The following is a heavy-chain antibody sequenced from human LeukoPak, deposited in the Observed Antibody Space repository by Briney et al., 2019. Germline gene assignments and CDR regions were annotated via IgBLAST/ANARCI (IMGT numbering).Heavy chain of an antibody. J-gene: IGHJ4*02. CDR3: ARIVEMATHTNLDY. V-gene: IGHV3-48*04. Sequence: PGGSLRLSCAASGFTFSSYNMNWVRQAPGKGLEWVSYISSSSSTIYYADSVKGRFTISRDNAKNSLYLQMNSLRAEDTAVYYCARIVEMATHTNLDYWGQGTLVTVSS. CDR1: GFTFSSYN. CDR2: ISSSSSTI. D-gene: IGHD5-24*01.